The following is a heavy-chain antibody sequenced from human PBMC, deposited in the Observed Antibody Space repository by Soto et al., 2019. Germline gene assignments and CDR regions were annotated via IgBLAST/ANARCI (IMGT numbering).Heavy chain of an antibody. CDR3: ARESSTLVFDY. D-gene: IGHD2-2*01. CDR1: GGSISSYY. CDR2: IYYSGST. J-gene: IGHJ4*02. Sequence: PSETLSLTCTVSGGSISSYYWTWIRQPPGKGLEWIGNIYYSGSTTYNPSLKSRVTISVDTSKNQFSLKLSSVTAADTAVYYCARESSTLVFDYWGQGTLVTVSS. V-gene: IGHV4-59*01.